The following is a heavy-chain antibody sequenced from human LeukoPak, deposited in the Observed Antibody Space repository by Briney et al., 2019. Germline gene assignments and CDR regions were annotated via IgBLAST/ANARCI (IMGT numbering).Heavy chain of an antibody. CDR1: GGSISSYY. J-gene: IGHJ4*02. D-gene: IGHD2-15*01. V-gene: IGHV4-59*08. CDR3: ARPKTRGSSYHPFDY. CDR2: IYYSGST. Sequence: PSETLSLTCTVSGGSISSYYWSWIRQPPGKGLEWVGYIYYSGSTNYNPSLKSRVTISVDTPKNQFSLKLSSVTAADTAVYYCARPKTRGSSYHPFDYWGQGTPVTVSS.